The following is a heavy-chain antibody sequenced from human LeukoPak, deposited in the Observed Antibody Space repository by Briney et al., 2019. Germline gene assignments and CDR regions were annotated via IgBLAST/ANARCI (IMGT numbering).Heavy chain of an antibody. CDR2: IYASGST. CDR1: SGSISVSYY. Sequence: KPSETLSLTCTVSSGSISVSYYWSWIRQPAGKGLEWIGRIYASGSTSYDPSLKSRVTISVGKSNNQFSLMVTSVTAADTAVYYCARGKQNAVDYWGQGILVTVSS. J-gene: IGHJ4*02. D-gene: IGHD1-1*01. CDR3: ARGKQNAVDY. V-gene: IGHV4-4*07.